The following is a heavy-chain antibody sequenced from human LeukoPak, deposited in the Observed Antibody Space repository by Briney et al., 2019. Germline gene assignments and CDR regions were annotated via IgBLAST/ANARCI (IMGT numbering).Heavy chain of an antibody. CDR3: ARRRGAYSSSFDY. D-gene: IGHD6-6*01. Sequence: GASVKVSCKASGYTFTSYYMHWVRQAPGQGLERMGIINPSGGSTNYAQKFQGRVTITTDESTSTAYMELSSLGSEDTAVYYCARRRGAYSSSFDYWGQGTLVTVSS. V-gene: IGHV1-46*01. J-gene: IGHJ4*02. CDR2: INPSGGST. CDR1: GYTFTSYY.